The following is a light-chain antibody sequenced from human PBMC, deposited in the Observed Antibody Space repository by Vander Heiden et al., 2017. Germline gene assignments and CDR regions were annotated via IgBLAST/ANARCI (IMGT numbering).Light chain of an antibody. CDR3: EKFNNCPLT. V-gene: IGKV1-9*01. CDR1: QGISNL. CDR2: AAS. Sequence: IHLTQSPSFLSASIEDRVTITCRASQGISNLLAWYQQKPGKGPNRLIYAASTLQSGVASRFSGSGSGTEFTLTIGSLQPEDSATYYCEKFNNCPLTFGGGTKVEIK. J-gene: IGKJ4*01.